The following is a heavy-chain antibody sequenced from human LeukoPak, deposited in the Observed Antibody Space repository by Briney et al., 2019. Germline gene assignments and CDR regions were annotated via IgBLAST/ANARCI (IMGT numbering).Heavy chain of an antibody. J-gene: IGHJ5*02. CDR2: IYYSGST. V-gene: IGHV4-59*01. CDR1: GGSISSYY. CDR3: ARDSDWGSRNGFDP. D-gene: IGHD7-27*01. Sequence: SETLSLTCTVSGGSISSYYWSWIRQPPGKGLEWIGYIYYSGSTNYNPSLKSRVTISVDTSKNQFSLKLSSVTAADTAVYYCARDSDWGSRNGFDPWGQGTLVTVSS.